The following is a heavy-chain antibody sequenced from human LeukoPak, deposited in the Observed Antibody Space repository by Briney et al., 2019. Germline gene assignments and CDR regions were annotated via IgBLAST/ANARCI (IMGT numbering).Heavy chain of an antibody. V-gene: IGHV4-34*01. CDR3: ARRYYYNLGSFPFDF. J-gene: IGHJ4*02. Sequence: SETLSLTCAVSGGPFSSYFWSWIRQSSGKGLEWIGKIHNSGTTNYNPSLNSRVTISEETSKNQFYLNLSSVTAADTAVYYCARRYYYNLGSFPFDFWGQGTLVTVSS. CDR1: GGPFSSYF. CDR2: IHNSGTT. D-gene: IGHD3-10*01.